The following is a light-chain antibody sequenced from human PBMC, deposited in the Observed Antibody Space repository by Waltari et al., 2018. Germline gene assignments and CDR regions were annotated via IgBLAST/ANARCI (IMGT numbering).Light chain of an antibody. CDR1: TSNIGENY. J-gene: IGLJ2*01. CDR3: ATWDRILCAVI. CDR2: SNG. V-gene: IGLV1-51*01. Sequence: QSVLTQPPSVSAAPGQQVTISCSGSTSNIGENYVSWYQRPPGKVPRLLIFSNGARPSEIPDRCYGSKSDTAATLGITGLQTGDEADYYCATWDRILCAVIIGGGTKLTVL.